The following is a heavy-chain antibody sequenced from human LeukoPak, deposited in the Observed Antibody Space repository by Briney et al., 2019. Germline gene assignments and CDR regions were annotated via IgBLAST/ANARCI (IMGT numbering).Heavy chain of an antibody. J-gene: IGHJ4*02. D-gene: IGHD3-10*01. CDR1: GFTFGSYS. CDR2: IGHTGSIT. Sequence: GGSLRLSCAGSGFTFGSYSMNWVRHAPGKGLEWVSYIGHTGSITDYADSVKGRFTVSRDNAKNSLYLQMNSLRAEDTALYYCAKDMAHYGSGSYYLDYWGQGTLVTVSS. CDR3: AKDMAHYGSGSYYLDY. V-gene: IGHV3-48*04.